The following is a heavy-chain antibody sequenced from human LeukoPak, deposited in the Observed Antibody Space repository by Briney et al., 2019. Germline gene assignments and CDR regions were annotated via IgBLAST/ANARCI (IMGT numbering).Heavy chain of an antibody. J-gene: IGHJ4*02. Sequence: SVKVSCKASGGTFSSYAISWVRQAPGQGLEWMGGIIPIFGTANYAQKFQGRVTITADESTSTAYTELSSLRSEDTAVYYCARGTRRGSGSYYMAYWGQGTLVTVSS. CDR2: IIPIFGTA. CDR3: ARGTRRGSGSYYMAY. V-gene: IGHV1-69*13. D-gene: IGHD3-10*01. CDR1: GGTFSSYA.